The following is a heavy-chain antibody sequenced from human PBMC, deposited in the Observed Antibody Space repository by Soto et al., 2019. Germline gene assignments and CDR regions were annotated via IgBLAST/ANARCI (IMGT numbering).Heavy chain of an antibody. V-gene: IGHV1-8*02. Sequence: QVQLVQSGAEVKRPAASVRVSCKAAGYTFINYHINWVRQATGQGLEWMGYMDPKSGKTGYAQKFQGRVTMTTDTSISTAYLELSSLRSEDTAEYFCARDRGSFYYAAGPWGQGTLVTVSS. CDR1: GYTFINYH. D-gene: IGHD3-22*01. CDR3: ARDRGSFYYAAGP. CDR2: MDPKSGKT. J-gene: IGHJ5*02.